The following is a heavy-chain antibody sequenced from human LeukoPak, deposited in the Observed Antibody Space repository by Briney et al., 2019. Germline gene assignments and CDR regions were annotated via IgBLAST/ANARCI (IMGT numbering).Heavy chain of an antibody. V-gene: IGHV3-48*04. Sequence: GGSLRLSCAASGFTFSSYSLNWVRQAPGKGLEWVSSISSSGSTIYYADSVKGRFTISRDNAKNSLYLQMNSLRAEDTAMYYCARGLPPVMKYYFDYWGQGTLVTVSS. CDR2: ISSSGSTI. CDR3: ARGLPPVMKYYFDY. J-gene: IGHJ4*02. D-gene: IGHD4-11*01. CDR1: GFTFSSYS.